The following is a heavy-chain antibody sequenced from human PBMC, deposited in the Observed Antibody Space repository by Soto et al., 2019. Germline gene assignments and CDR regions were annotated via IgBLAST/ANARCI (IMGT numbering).Heavy chain of an antibody. V-gene: IGHV4-34*01. CDR3: ARGQWGSSWAYYFDY. Sequence: QVQLQQWGAGLLKPSETLSLTCAVYGGSFSGYYWSWTRQPPGKGLEWIGEINHSGSTNYNPSLKSRVTISVDTSKNQFSLKLSSVTAADTAVYYCARGQWGSSWAYYFDYWGQGTLVTVSS. J-gene: IGHJ4*02. D-gene: IGHD6-13*01. CDR2: INHSGST. CDR1: GGSFSGYY.